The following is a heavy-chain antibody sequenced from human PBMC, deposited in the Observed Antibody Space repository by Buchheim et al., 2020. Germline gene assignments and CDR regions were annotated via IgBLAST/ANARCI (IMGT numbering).Heavy chain of an antibody. CDR2: MNPNSGNT. V-gene: IGHV1-8*01. J-gene: IGHJ6*02. CDR3: ARGPYSSGWYLYYYYGMDV. Sequence: QVQLVQSGAEVKKPGASVKVSCKASGYTFTSYDINWVRQATGQGLEWMGWMNPNSGNTGYAQKFQGRVTMTRNTSISTAYMELSSLRSEDTAVYYCARGPYSSGWYLYYYYGMDVWGQGTT. D-gene: IGHD6-19*01. CDR1: GYTFTSYD.